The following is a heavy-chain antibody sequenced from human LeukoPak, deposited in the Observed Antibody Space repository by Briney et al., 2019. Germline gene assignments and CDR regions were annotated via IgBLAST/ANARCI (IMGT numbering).Heavy chain of an antibody. CDR3: ARNETSGYFDI. D-gene: IGHD3-22*01. Sequence: SETLSLTCTVSRGSISSSTQYWGWIRQSPGKGLEWIGSMYNSGSISSNPSLRSRVTIPVDTSKNQSSLNFNSVTAADTALYFCARNETSGYFDIWGQGTMVTVSS. CDR1: RGSISSSTQY. CDR2: MYNSGSI. J-gene: IGHJ3*02. V-gene: IGHV4-39*01.